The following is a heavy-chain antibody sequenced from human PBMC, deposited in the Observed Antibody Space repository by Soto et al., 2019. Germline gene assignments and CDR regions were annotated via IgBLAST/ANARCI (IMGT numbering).Heavy chain of an antibody. J-gene: IGHJ4*02. V-gene: IGHV3-30*18. Sequence: QVQLVASGGGVVQPGRSLRLSCAASGFTFSSYGMHWVRQAPGKGLEWVAVISYDGSNKYYADSVKGRFTISRDNSKNTLYLQMNSLRAEDMAVYYCAKEYSSGWSEWGQGTLVTVSS. D-gene: IGHD6-19*01. CDR2: ISYDGSNK. CDR1: GFTFSSYG. CDR3: AKEYSSGWSE.